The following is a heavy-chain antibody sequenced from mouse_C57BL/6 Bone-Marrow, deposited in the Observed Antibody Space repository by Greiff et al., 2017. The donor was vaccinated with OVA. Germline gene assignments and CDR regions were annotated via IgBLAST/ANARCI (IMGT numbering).Heavy chain of an antibody. J-gene: IGHJ2*01. D-gene: IGHD4-1*02. CDR2: INPGSGGT. CDR3: ARRSNWDEDYFDY. Sequence: VQLQESGAELVRPGTSVKVSCKASGYAFTNYLIEWVKQRPGQGLEWIGVINPGSGGTNYNEKFKGKATLTADKSSSTAYMPLSSLTSEDSAVYFCARRSNWDEDYFDYWGQGTTLTVSS. V-gene: IGHV1-54*01. CDR1: GYAFTNYL.